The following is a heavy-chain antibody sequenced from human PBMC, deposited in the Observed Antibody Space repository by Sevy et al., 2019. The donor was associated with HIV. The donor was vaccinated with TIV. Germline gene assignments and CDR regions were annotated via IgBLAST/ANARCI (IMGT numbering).Heavy chain of an antibody. CDR3: TTDLSWYYSGSGTNRLHRPGRYYMDV. D-gene: IGHD3-10*01. CDR1: GFTFSNAW. CDR2: IKSKTDGGTT. Sequence: GGSLRLSCAASGFTFSNAWMSWVRQAPGKGLEWVGRIKSKTDGGTTDYAAPVKGRFTISRDDSKNTLYLQMKSLKTGETAVYYCTTDLSWYYSGSGTNRLHRPGRYYMDVWGKGTTVTVSS. V-gene: IGHV3-15*01. J-gene: IGHJ6*03.